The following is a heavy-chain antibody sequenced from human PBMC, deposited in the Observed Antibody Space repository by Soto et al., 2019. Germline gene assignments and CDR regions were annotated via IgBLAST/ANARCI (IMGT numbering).Heavy chain of an antibody. CDR2: IYNNETF. Sequence: PSGTLALTCSVSGASVSSGSFYWSCIRQPPGKGLEWIGFIYNNETFNYNPSLKSRVTLSVDTSKHQSSLKLSSVTAADTAVYYCARVPLRYSSSHNFDSWGQGALVTVSS. CDR1: GASVSSGSFY. V-gene: IGHV4-61*01. D-gene: IGHD6-19*01. J-gene: IGHJ4*02. CDR3: ARVPLRYSSSHNFDS.